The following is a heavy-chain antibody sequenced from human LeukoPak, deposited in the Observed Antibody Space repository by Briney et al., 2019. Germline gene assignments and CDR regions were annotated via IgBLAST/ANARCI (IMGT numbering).Heavy chain of an antibody. CDR3: ARGTVTTFAY. Sequence: PGGALRLSCEASGFTFSRYWMHWVRQAPGKGLVWVSRINSDGSSTSYADSVKGQFTISRDNAKNTLYLQMNSLRAEDTAVYYCARGTVTTFAYWGQGTLVTVSS. V-gene: IGHV3-74*01. CDR2: INSDGSST. CDR1: GFTFSRYW. J-gene: IGHJ4*02. D-gene: IGHD4-11*01.